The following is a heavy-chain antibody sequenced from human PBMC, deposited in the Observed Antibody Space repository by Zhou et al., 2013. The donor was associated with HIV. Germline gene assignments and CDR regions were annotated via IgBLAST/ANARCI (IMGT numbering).Heavy chain of an antibody. CDR1: GDTFTGYY. Sequence: QVQLVQSGPEVKKPAAAVKVSCKASGDTFTGYYLHWVRQAPGQGLEWMGWMNPNSGGTRYPQKFQGRISMTRDMSIATAYLELSSLTSDDTAIYFCASAKSLWDLSGPWGQGTRVIVSS. D-gene: IGHD3-16*01. CDR3: ASAKSLWDLSGP. J-gene: IGHJ5*02. V-gene: IGHV1-2*02. CDR2: MNPNSGGT.